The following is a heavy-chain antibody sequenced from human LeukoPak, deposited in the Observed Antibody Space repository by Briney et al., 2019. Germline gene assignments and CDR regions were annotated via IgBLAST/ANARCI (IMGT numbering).Heavy chain of an antibody. CDR2: IYYSGST. V-gene: IGHV4-39*07. CDR1: GGSISSSSYY. CDR3: ARGSGYSYGLGIYYYYYYMDV. J-gene: IGHJ6*03. D-gene: IGHD5-18*01. Sequence: SETLSLTCTVSGGSISSSSYYWGWIRQPPGKGLEWIGSIYYSGSTYYNPSLKSRVTISVDTSKNQFSLKLSSVTAADTAVYYCARGSGYSYGLGIYYYYYYMDVWGKGTTVTVSS.